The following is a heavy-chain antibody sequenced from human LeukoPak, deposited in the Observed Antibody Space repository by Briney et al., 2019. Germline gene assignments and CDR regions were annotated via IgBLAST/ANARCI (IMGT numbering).Heavy chain of an antibody. J-gene: IGHJ4*02. CDR3: ARGGYPAKGKFDY. CDR2: IKVGGSEK. Sequence: GGSLRLSCAASVFTFSSYWMSWVRQTPGKGLQWVANIKVGGSEKYYVDSVKGRFTISRDNAKNSLYLQMNSLRAEDTAVYYCARGGYPAKGKFDYWGQGTLVTVSS. CDR1: VFTFSSYW. V-gene: IGHV3-7*01. D-gene: IGHD5-12*01.